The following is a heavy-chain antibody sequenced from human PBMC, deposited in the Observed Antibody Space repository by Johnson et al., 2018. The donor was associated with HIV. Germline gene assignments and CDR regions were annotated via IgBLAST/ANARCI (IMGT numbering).Heavy chain of an antibody. CDR2: ISYDGSNK. V-gene: IGHV3-30*04. Sequence: QVQLVESGGGVVQPGRSLRLSCAASGFTFSSYAMHWVRQAPGKGLEWVAVISYDGSNKYYADSVKGRFTISRDSSTDTLYVQMNSLRGEDTAVYYCAKDLGVAADPDAFDICGQGAMVTFSS. D-gene: IGHD6-13*01. CDR1: GFTFSSYA. J-gene: IGHJ3*02. CDR3: AKDLGVAADPDAFDI.